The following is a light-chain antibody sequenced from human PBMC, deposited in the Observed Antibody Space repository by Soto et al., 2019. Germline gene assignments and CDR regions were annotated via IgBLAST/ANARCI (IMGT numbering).Light chain of an antibody. CDR2: GAS. V-gene: IGKV3-11*01. CDR3: QQRSNWPWT. CDR1: QSVNSN. Sequence: ETVMTQSPASLSVSPGERATLSCRASQSVNSNLAWYQQKPGQAPRLLIYGASNRATGIPARFSGSGSGTDFTLTISSLEPEDFAVYYCQQRSNWPWTFGQGTKVDI. J-gene: IGKJ1*01.